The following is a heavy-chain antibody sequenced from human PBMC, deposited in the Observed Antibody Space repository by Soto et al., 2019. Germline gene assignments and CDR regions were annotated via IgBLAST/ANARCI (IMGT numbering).Heavy chain of an antibody. CDR1: GGSISSGGYS. J-gene: IGHJ4*02. CDR2: VYHSGST. D-gene: IGHD1-26*01. CDR3: ARAGGSYCPLDY. Sequence: SETLSLTCAVSGGSISSGGYSWSWIRQPPGKGLEWIGYVYHSGSTYYNPSLKSRVTISVDTSKNQFSLKLSSVTAADTAVYYCARAGGSYCPLDYWGQGTLVTVSS. V-gene: IGHV4-30-2*01.